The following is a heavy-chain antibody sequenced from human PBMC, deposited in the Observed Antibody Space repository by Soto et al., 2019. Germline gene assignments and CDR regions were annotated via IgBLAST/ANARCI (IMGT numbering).Heavy chain of an antibody. Sequence: QVQLVQSGAEVKKPGASVKVSCKASGYIFTGYYIHWVRQAPGQGLEWMGWINPNSGVTNYAQKFQGRVTMTRDKSINIAYMELSRLRSDDTAMYYCARDSRGVGCGDYILWGQGTLGTVSS. D-gene: IGHD4-17*01. CDR2: INPNSGVT. V-gene: IGHV1-2*02. CDR3: ARDSRGVGCGDYIL. J-gene: IGHJ4*02. CDR1: GYIFTGYY.